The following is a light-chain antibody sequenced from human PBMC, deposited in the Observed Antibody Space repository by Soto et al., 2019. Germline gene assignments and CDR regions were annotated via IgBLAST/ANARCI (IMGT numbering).Light chain of an antibody. J-gene: IGKJ5*01. CDR2: DAS. CDR1: QSVSSN. CDR3: QQRNMWPRT. V-gene: IGKV3-11*01. Sequence: EIVMTQSPATLSVSPGERATLSCRASQSVSSNLAWYQYKPGQAPRLLIYDASNRAPGIPARFGGSGSGADFTLSISSLEPEDFAVYHCQQRNMWPRTFGQGTRLEIK.